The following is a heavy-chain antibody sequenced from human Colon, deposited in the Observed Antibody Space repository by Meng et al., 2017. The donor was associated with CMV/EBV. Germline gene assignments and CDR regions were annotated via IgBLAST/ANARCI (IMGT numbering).Heavy chain of an antibody. CDR3: ARGAPPYACNL. V-gene: IGHV3-74*01. CDR1: GFILRNFW. D-gene: IGHD2/OR15-2a*01. CDR2: INGDGSIT. Sequence: GGSLRLSCAASGFILRNFWMHWVRQAPGKGQEWVSHINGDGSITGYADSVKGRFTISRDNAKVYLQLNSLGAEDTAVYHCARGAPPYACNLWGQGKLVTVSS. J-gene: IGHJ4*02.